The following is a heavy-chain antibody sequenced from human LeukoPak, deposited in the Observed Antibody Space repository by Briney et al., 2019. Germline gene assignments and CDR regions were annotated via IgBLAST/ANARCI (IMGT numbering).Heavy chain of an antibody. CDR1: GGTFSSYA. CDR2: IIPIFGTA. V-gene: IGHV1-69*06. CDR3: ARELGARHCTNGVCYSKKYNWFDP. Sequence: SVKVSCKASGGTFSSYAISWVRQAPGQGLEWMGGIIPIFGTANYAQKFQGRVTITADKSTSTAYMELSSLRSEDTAVYYCARELGARHCTNGVCYSKKYNWFDPWGQGTLVTVSS. J-gene: IGHJ5*02. D-gene: IGHD2-8*01.